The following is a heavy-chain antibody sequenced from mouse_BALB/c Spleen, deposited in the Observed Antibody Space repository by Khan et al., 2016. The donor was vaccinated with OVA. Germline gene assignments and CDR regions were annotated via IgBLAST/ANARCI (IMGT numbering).Heavy chain of an antibody. CDR1: GFNIKDTY. CDR3: ATLYVNPFAY. CDR2: IDPANGDT. J-gene: IGHJ3*01. Sequence: VQLQQSGAELVKPGASVKLSCTGSGFNIKDTYMHWMNQRPEQGLEWIGRIDPANGDTKYGPKFKDKATLTADTSSNTAYLQLIILTSEDTAFYFCATLYVNPFAYWGQGTLVSVS. V-gene: IGHV14-3*02. D-gene: IGHD2-1*01.